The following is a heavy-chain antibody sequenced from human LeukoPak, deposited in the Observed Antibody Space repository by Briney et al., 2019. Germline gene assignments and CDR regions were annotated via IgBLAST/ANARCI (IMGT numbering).Heavy chain of an antibody. CDR2: ITGTIATGGPP. CDR3: AKAFGTNGYFQLPIDF. D-gene: IGHD2-8*01. V-gene: IGHV3-23*01. J-gene: IGHJ4*02. CDR1: GFTFSNNA. Sequence: HPGGSLRLSCAAAGFTFSNNAMSWVRQAPGKGLECVSAITGTIATGGPPYYADSVKGRFTISRDNSRNTLYLQLNDLRAEDTAIYCCAKAFGTNGYFQLPIDFWGQGTLVTVSS.